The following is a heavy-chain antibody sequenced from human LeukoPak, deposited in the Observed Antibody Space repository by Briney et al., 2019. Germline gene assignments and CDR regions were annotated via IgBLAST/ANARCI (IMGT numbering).Heavy chain of an antibody. Sequence: ASVKVSCKASGYTFTGYYMHLVRQAPGQGLEWMGWINPNSGGTNYAQKFQGRVTMTRDTSISTAYMELSRLRSDDTAVYYCARDVRYSYGWNYYYYYGMGVWGQGTTVTVSS. D-gene: IGHD5-18*01. V-gene: IGHV1-2*02. CDR2: INPNSGGT. CDR3: ARDVRYSYGWNYYYYYGMGV. J-gene: IGHJ6*02. CDR1: GYTFTGYY.